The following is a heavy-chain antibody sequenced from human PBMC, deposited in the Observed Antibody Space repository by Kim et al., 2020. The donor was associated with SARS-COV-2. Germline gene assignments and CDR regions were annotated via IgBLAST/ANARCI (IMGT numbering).Heavy chain of an antibody. CDR3: ASYAGGYDSSEGPFDY. J-gene: IGHJ4*02. Sequence: GGSLRLSCAASGFTFSDYYMSWIRQAPGKGLEWVSYISSSGSTIYYADSVKGRFTISRDNAKNSLYLQMNSLRAEDTAVYYCASYAGGYDSSEGPFDYWGQGTLVTVSS. D-gene: IGHD3-22*01. CDR2: ISSSGSTI. CDR1: GFTFSDYY. V-gene: IGHV3-11*04.